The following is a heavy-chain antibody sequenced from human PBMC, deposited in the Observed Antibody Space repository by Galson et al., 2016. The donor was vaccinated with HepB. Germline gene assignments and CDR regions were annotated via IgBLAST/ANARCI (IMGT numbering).Heavy chain of an antibody. J-gene: IGHJ3*02. D-gene: IGHD6-13*01. Sequence: SLRLSCAASRFTFINSWMSWVRQAPGKGLEWVSHIRSRSSTIYYADSVRGRFTISRDNTKNSLYLQVNSLRDEDTAVYYCARDGSSQFSSNWYVAFDIWGQGTVVTVSS. CDR3: ARDGSSQFSSNWYVAFDI. CDR2: IRSRSSTI. V-gene: IGHV3-48*02. CDR1: RFTFINSW.